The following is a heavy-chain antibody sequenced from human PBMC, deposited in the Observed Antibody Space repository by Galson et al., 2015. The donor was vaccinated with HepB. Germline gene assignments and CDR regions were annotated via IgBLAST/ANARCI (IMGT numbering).Heavy chain of an antibody. Sequence: SVKVSCKASGYTFTSYYMHWVRQAPGQGLEWMGIINPSGGSTSYAQKLQGRVTMTRDTSTSTVYMELSSLRSEDTAVYYCAIDYGGNRGAFDIWGQGTMVTVSS. CDR2: INPSGGST. J-gene: IGHJ3*02. D-gene: IGHD4-23*01. CDR3: AIDYGGNRGAFDI. V-gene: IGHV1-46*04. CDR1: GYTFTSYY.